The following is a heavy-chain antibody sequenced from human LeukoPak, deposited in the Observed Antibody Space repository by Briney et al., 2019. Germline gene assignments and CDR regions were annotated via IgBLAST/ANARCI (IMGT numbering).Heavy chain of an antibody. D-gene: IGHD3-3*01. CDR2: IKQDGSEQ. Sequence: GGPLRLSCAASGFIFCAYWMTWVRQAPGRGLEWVGNIKQDGSEQYYMDSVKGRFTISRDNAKKSLFLQMNSLTAEDTGLYYCVRSLERFGTRDYWGQGTLVTVSS. J-gene: IGHJ4*02. CDR3: VRSLERFGTRDY. CDR1: GFIFCAYW. V-gene: IGHV3-7*01.